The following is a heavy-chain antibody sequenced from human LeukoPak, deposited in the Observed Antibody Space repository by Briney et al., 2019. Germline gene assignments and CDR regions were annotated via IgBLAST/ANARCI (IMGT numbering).Heavy chain of an antibody. J-gene: IGHJ4*02. V-gene: IGHV3-23*01. Sequence: GGSLRLSCAASGFTFSSYAMSWVRQAPGKGLEWVSAISGSGGSTYYADSVKGRFTISRDNSKNTLYLQMNSLRAEDTAVYYCAKDQNVVVVIYSGFDYWGQGTLVTVSS. CDR3: AKDQNVVVVIYSGFDY. CDR1: GFTFSSYA. D-gene: IGHD3-22*01. CDR2: ISGSGGST.